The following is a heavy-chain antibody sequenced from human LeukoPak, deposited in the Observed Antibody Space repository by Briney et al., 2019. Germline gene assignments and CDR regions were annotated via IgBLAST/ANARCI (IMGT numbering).Heavy chain of an antibody. CDR2: ISYDGFNK. Sequence: GGSLRLSCAASGFTFSSYAMHWVRQAPGKGLEWVAVISYDGFNKYYADSVKGRFTISRDNSKNTLYLQMNSLRAEDTAVYFCAKGSKAVLFTRDHYMDVWGKGTTVTISS. CDR3: AKGSKAVLFTRDHYMDV. V-gene: IGHV3-30*04. D-gene: IGHD6-19*01. J-gene: IGHJ6*03. CDR1: GFTFSSYA.